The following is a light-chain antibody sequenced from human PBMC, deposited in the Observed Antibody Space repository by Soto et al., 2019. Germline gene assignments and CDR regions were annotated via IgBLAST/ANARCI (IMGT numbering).Light chain of an antibody. CDR1: QSVSSY. CDR2: DAS. Sequence: EIVLTQSPATLSLSPGERATLSCRASQSVSSYLAGYQQKPGQAPRLLIYDASNRATGIPARFSGSGSGTDFTLTISSLEPEDFAVYYCQQRSNWPRTFGQGTKVDI. CDR3: QQRSNWPRT. V-gene: IGKV3-11*01. J-gene: IGKJ1*01.